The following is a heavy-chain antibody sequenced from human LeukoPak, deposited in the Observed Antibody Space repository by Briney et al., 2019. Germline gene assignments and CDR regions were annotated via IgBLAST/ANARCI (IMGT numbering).Heavy chain of an antibody. V-gene: IGHV3-23*01. Sequence: GRSLRLSCAASGFTFSSYGMHWVRQAPGKGLEWVSAISGSGGSTYYADSVKGRFTISRDNSKNTLYLQMNSLRAEDTAVYYCATPGWYAVYYWGQGTLVTVSS. CDR1: GFTFSSYG. J-gene: IGHJ4*02. CDR2: ISGSGGST. CDR3: ATPGWYAVYY. D-gene: IGHD6-19*01.